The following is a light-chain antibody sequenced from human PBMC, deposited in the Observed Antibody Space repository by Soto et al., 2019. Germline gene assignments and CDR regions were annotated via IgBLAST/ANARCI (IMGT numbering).Light chain of an antibody. V-gene: IGLV2-14*01. CDR3: SSYTSSRAYV. CDR2: EVS. Sequence: LTQPASVSGSPGQSITISCTGTSSDVGGYNYVSWYQQQSGKAPKLMIHEVSNRPSGVSNRFSGSKSGNTASLTISGLRAEDEADYYCSSYTSSRAYVFGIGTKVTVL. J-gene: IGLJ1*01. CDR1: SSDVGGYNY.